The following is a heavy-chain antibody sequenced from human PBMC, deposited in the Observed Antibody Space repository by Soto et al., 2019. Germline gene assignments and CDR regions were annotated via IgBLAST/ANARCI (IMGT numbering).Heavy chain of an antibody. D-gene: IGHD2-21*01. CDR2: IYYSGST. J-gene: IGHJ5*02. V-gene: IGHV4-61*01. CDR1: GGSVSSGSYY. Sequence: SSETLSLTCTVSGGSVSSGSYYWSWIRQPPGKGLEWIGYIYYSGSTNYNPSLKSRVTISVDTSKNQFSLKLSSVTAADTAVYYCARDIRGGGWFDPWGQGTLVTVSS. CDR3: ARDIRGGGWFDP.